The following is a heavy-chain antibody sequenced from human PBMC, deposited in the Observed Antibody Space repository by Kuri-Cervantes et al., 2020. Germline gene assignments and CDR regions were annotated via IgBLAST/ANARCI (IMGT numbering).Heavy chain of an antibody. CDR2: ISGSGDST. V-gene: IGHV3-23*01. CDR1: GFTFSSYA. CDR3: AKGRSSTYSYNYFDY. D-gene: IGHD2-2*01. Sequence: GESLKISCAASGFTFSSYAMSWVRQAPGKGLEWVSAISGSGDSTYYADSVKDRFTIFRDNSKNTLYLVMNSLRAEDTALYYCAKGRSSTYSYNYFDYWGQGTLVTVSS. J-gene: IGHJ4*02.